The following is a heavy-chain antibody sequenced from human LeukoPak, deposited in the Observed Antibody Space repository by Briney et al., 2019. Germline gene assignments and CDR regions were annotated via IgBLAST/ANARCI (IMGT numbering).Heavy chain of an antibody. J-gene: IGHJ6*03. CDR1: GFTLADLS. CDR3: ATGVFCATTTCPGYQHYYYFMDV. Sequence: ASVKVSCKVSGFTLADLSMHWVRQAPGKGLEWVGRSDRKNGDTIYAQRFRGRVTLTEDTSTGTAYMDLSSLSADDTAVYYCATGVFCATTTCPGYQHYYYFMDVWGKGTTVTVSS. D-gene: IGHD2-2*01. V-gene: IGHV1-24*01. CDR2: SDRKNGDT.